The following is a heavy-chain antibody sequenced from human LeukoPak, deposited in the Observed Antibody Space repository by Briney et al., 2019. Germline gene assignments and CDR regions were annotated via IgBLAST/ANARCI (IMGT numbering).Heavy chain of an antibody. CDR2: IKQDGSEK. Sequence: GGSLRLSCAAPGFTFSSYWMSWVRQAPGKGLEWVANIKQDGSEKYYVDSVKGRFTISRDNAKNSLYLQMNSLRAEDTAVYYCARALMTTGVWGQGTTVTVSS. CDR1: GFTFSSYW. V-gene: IGHV3-7*01. CDR3: ARALMTTGV. J-gene: IGHJ6*02. D-gene: IGHD4-17*01.